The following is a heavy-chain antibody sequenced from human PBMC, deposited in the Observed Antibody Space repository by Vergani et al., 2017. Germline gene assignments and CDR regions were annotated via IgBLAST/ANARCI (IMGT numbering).Heavy chain of an antibody. CDR2: IKQNGSEK. V-gene: IGHV3-7*01. CDR3: ARKGIALYYDFCVYYYYMDV. Sequence: EVQLVESGGGLVQPGGSLRLSCAASGFTFSSYWMSWVRKAPGKGLEWVANIKQNGSEKYYVDSLKGRFTISRDNAKNSLYLQMNSRRAEDTAVYYCARKGIALYYDFCVYYYYMDVWGKGTTVTVSS. J-gene: IGHJ6*03. CDR1: GFTFSSYW. D-gene: IGHD3-3*01.